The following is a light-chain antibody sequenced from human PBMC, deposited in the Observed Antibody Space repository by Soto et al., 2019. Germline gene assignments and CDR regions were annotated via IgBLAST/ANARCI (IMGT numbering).Light chain of an antibody. CDR3: QQFDGFPRT. Sequence: IQLTQSPSSLSASVGNRITITCRAGQDIGSALAWYQQRPGKAPKLLLYDSSNLDAGVPSRFSGSGSGTDFTLTITSLRPEDFAPYYCQQFDGFPRTFGGGTKVHIK. CDR1: QDIGSA. V-gene: IGKV1-13*02. CDR2: DSS. J-gene: IGKJ4*02.